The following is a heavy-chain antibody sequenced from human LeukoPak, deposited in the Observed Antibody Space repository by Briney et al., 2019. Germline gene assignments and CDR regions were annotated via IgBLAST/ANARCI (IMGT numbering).Heavy chain of an antibody. CDR3: ARVLYQYCSSTSCYVNRRALYYYGMDV. Sequence: SETLSLTCAVYGGSFSGYYWSWIRQPPGKGLEWIGEINHSGSTNYNPSLKSRVTISVDTSKNQFSLKLSSVTAADTAVYYCARVLYQYCSSTSCYVNRRALYYYGMDVWGQGTTVTVSS. V-gene: IGHV4-34*01. J-gene: IGHJ6*02. D-gene: IGHD2-2*01. CDR2: INHSGST. CDR1: GGSFSGYY.